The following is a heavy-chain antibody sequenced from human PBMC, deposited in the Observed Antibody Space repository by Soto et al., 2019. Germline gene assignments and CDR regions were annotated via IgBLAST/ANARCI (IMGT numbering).Heavy chain of an antibody. Sequence: SETLSLTCAVYSGSFSGYHWNWIRQPPGKGLEWIGEINHSGGTNYNPSLKSRVTISVDTSKNQFSLKLSSVTAADTAVYYCARGRGGYCSSTSCPIDYWGQGTLVTVSS. CDR3: ARGRGGYCSSTSCPIDY. D-gene: IGHD2-2*01. CDR2: INHSGGT. CDR1: SGSFSGYH. J-gene: IGHJ4*02. V-gene: IGHV4-34*01.